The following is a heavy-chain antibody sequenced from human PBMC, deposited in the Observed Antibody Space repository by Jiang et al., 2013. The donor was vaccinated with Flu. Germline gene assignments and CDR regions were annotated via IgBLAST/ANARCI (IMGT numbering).Heavy chain of an antibody. CDR3: ARTVVGADAFDI. V-gene: IGHV5-51*01. CDR2: IYPPDSDT. Sequence: IYPPDSDTRYSPSFQGQVTISADKSISTAYLQWSSLKASDTAMYYCARTVVGADAFDIWGQGTMVTVSS. D-gene: IGHD1-26*01. J-gene: IGHJ3*02.